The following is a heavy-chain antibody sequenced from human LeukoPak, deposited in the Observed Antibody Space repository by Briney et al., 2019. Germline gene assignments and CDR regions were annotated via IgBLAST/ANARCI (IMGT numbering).Heavy chain of an antibody. J-gene: IGHJ4*02. D-gene: IGHD6-13*01. V-gene: IGHV4-34*01. CDR1: GGSFSGYY. CDR2: INHSGST. Sequence: PSETLSLTCAVYGGSFSGYYWSWIRQPPGKGLEWIGEINHSGSTNYNPSLKSRVTISVDTSKNQFSLKLSSVTAADTAVYYCARGDWYSSSWFRENVLYFDYWGQGTLVTVSS. CDR3: ARGDWYSSSWFRENVLYFDY.